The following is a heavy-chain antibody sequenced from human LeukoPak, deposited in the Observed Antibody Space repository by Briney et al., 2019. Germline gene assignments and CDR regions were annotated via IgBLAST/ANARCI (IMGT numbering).Heavy chain of an antibody. V-gene: IGHV1-2*06. CDR2: INPNNGDT. CDR1: GYTFSGYY. Sequence: ASVKVSCKASGYTFSGYYIHWIRQAPGQALEWMGRINPNNGDTKYAQTFHGRVTMTRDTSIRTAYMELSGLRYDDTALYYCARDSNYYDSTDYLDHWGQGSQIIVSS. CDR3: ARDSNYYDSTDYLDH. D-gene: IGHD3-9*01. J-gene: IGHJ4*02.